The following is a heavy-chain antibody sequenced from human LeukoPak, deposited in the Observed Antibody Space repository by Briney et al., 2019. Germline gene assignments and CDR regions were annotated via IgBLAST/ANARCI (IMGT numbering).Heavy chain of an antibody. Sequence: GESLQISCQGSGSTFTSYWIGWVRQLPGKGLEWMGIIYPGDSDTRYSPSFQGQVTISADKSISTAYLQWSSLKASDTAMYYCARNIGYGGNYYMDVWGKGTTVTVSS. D-gene: IGHD4-23*01. V-gene: IGHV5-51*01. CDR2: IYPGDSDT. J-gene: IGHJ6*03. CDR1: GSTFTSYW. CDR3: ARNIGYGGNYYMDV.